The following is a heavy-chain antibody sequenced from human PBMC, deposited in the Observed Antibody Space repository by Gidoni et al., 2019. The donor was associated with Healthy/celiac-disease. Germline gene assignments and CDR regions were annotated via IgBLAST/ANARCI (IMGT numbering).Heavy chain of an antibody. CDR1: GGSISSSSYS. Sequence: QLQLQESGPGLVKPSETLSLTCTVSGGSISSSSYSWGWIRQPPGKGLEWIGSIYYSGSTYYNPSLKSRVTISVDTSKNQFSLKLSSVTAADTAVYYCARAHLWFGELLDLFDYWGQGTLVTVSS. J-gene: IGHJ4*02. V-gene: IGHV4-39*01. D-gene: IGHD3-10*01. CDR3: ARAHLWFGELLDLFDY. CDR2: IYYSGST.